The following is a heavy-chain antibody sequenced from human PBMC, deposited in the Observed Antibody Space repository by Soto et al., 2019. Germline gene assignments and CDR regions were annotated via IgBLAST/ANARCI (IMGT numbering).Heavy chain of an antibody. J-gene: IGHJ6*02. Sequence: GASVKVFCKASGGTFSSYAISWVRQAPGQGLEWMGGIIPIFGTANYAQKFQGRVTITTDTSTSTAYMELRSLRSDDTAVYYCARDRITIFGVVINGYYYYGMDVWGQGTTVTVSS. CDR1: GGTFSSYA. CDR3: ARDRITIFGVVINGYYYYGMDV. D-gene: IGHD3-3*01. CDR2: IIPIFGTA. V-gene: IGHV1-69*05.